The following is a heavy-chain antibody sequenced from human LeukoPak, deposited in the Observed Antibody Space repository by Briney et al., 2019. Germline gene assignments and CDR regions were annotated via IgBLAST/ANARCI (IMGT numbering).Heavy chain of an antibody. CDR3: ARGGYNWNDESAFDI. J-gene: IGHJ3*02. D-gene: IGHD1-1*01. CDR2: IYSGGST. V-gene: IGHV3-66*02. CDR1: GFTVSSNY. Sequence: PGGSLRLSCAASGFTVSSNYMSWVRQAPGKGLEWVSVIYSGGSTYYADSVKGRFTISRDNSKNTLYPQMNSLRAEDTAVYYCARGGYNWNDESAFDIWGQGTMVTVSS.